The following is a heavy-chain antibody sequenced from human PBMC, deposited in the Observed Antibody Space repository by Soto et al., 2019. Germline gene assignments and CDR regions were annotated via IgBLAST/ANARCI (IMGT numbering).Heavy chain of an antibody. D-gene: IGHD2-15*01. CDR2: IIPILGIA. V-gene: IGHV1-69*08. J-gene: IGHJ4*02. CDR1: GGTFSSYT. CDR3: ARDEDCSGGSCYPPPDY. Sequence: QVQLVQSGAEVKKPGSSVKVSCKASGGTFSSYTISWVRQAPGQGLEWMGRIIPILGIANYAQKIQGRVTITADKSTSTAYMELSSLRSEDTAVYYCARDEDCSGGSCYPPPDYWGQGTLVTVSS.